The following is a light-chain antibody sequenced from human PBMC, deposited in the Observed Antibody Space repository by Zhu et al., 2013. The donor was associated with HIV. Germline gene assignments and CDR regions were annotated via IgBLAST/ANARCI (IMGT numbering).Light chain of an antibody. CDR3: MQGSHWPPWT. V-gene: IGKV2-30*02. Sequence: VVMTQSPFFLPVVVGQEASISCRSSQSLVHTDGSTYLSWFQQRPGHSPRRLVYKASNRDSGVPDRFSGSGSGTDFTLNISKVEADDVATYYCMQGSHWPPWTFGQGTRLEI. CDR1: QSLVHTDGSTY. CDR2: KAS. J-gene: IGKJ1*01.